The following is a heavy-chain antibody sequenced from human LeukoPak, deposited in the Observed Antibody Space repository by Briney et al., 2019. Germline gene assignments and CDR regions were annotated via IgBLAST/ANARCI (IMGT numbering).Heavy chain of an antibody. J-gene: IGHJ4*02. CDR3: AREGGYCSGGSCYRLSYFDY. CDR2: INTDGSST. V-gene: IGHV3-74*01. D-gene: IGHD2-15*01. CDR1: GFTFRSYW. Sequence: GVSLRLSCAASGFTFRSYWMHWVRQAPGKGLVWVSRINTDGSSTSYADSVKGRFTISRDNAKNTLYLQMNSMRAEDTAVYYCAREGGYCSGGSCYRLSYFDYWGQGTLVTVSS.